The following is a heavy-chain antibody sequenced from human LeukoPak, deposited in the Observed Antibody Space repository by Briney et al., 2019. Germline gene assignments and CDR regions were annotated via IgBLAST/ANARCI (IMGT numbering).Heavy chain of an antibody. CDR2: IYYSGST. J-gene: IGHJ4*02. Sequence: PSETLSLTCTVSGDSISSSNWSWIRQPPGKGLECIGYIYYSGSTNYNPSLKSRVTISVDTSKNQSSLKLSSVTAADTAVYYCARHLYSGYDEPFDYWGQGTLVTVSS. V-gene: IGHV4-59*08. CDR3: ARHLYSGYDEPFDY. D-gene: IGHD5-12*01. CDR1: GDSISSSN.